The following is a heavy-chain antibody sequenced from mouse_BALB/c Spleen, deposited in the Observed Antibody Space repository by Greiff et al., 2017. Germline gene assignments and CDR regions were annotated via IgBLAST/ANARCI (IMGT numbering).Heavy chain of an antibody. Sequence: LQESGAELVRPGTSVKVSCKASGYAFTNYLIEWVKQRPGQGLEWIGVINPGSGGTNYNEKFKGKATLTADKSSSTAYMQLSSLTSDDSAVYFCARGIYYGSRSYAMDYWGQGTSDTVSS. CDR2: INPGSGGT. J-gene: IGHJ4*01. CDR3: ARGIYYGSRSYAMDY. CDR1: GYAFTNYL. D-gene: IGHD1-1*01. V-gene: IGHV1-54*01.